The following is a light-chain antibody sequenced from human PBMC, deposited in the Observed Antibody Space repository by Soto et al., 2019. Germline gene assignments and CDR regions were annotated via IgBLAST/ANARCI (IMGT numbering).Light chain of an antibody. CDR1: QSVLFTSNNKYY. Sequence: DIVMTQSPDSLAVSLGERATINCKSSQSVLFTSNNKYYLAWYQQKQGKPTKVLIYSASTRESGVPDQFSGSGSGTHFTLTIGSLRAEDVAVYFCHQYKTVPYTFGQGTKLEIK. CDR3: HQYKTVPYT. J-gene: IGKJ2*01. CDR2: SAS. V-gene: IGKV4-1*01.